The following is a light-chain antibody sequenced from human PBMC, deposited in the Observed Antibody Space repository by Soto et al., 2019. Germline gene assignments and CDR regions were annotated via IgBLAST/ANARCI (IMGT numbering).Light chain of an antibody. CDR2: EAS. J-gene: IGKJ4*01. CDR3: QQHINWPLT. V-gene: IGKV3-11*01. Sequence: EIVLTQSPATLSLSPGERATLSCRASQTVSSSLAWYQQKPGQAPRLLIYEASNRATGIPARFSGSGSGANFTLNIRSLEPEDFALYYCQQHINWPLTFGGGTKVEIK. CDR1: QTVSSS.